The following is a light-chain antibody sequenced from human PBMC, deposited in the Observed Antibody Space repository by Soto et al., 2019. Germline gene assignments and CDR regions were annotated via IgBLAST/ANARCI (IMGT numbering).Light chain of an antibody. CDR2: EVS. CDR1: GSDVGGYNF. V-gene: IGLV2-14*01. Sequence: QSALTQPASVSGSPGQSIAISCTGTGSDVGGYNFVSWYQQHPGKAPKLMIYEVSNRPSGVSDRFSGSKSGNTASLTISGLQAEDEADYYCSSRTSSSTLLFGGGTNVTVL. J-gene: IGLJ2*01. CDR3: SSRTSSSTLL.